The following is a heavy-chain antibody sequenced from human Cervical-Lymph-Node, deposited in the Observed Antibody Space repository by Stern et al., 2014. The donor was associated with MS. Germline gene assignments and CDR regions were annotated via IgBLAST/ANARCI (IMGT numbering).Heavy chain of an antibody. CDR1: GYTFTRYW. D-gene: IGHD2-8*02. Sequence: EVQLVESGAEVKKPGESLRISCRGAGYTFTRYWIGWVRQVPGKGLEWMGSIYPGDSDTKYSPSFQGQGPISVDKAISTAYLQWSSLKASDTAIYYCARPIGGECPGGVCPVAFDMWGQGTVVTVSS. CDR2: IYPGDSDT. J-gene: IGHJ3*02. V-gene: IGHV5-51*03. CDR3: ARPIGGECPGGVCPVAFDM.